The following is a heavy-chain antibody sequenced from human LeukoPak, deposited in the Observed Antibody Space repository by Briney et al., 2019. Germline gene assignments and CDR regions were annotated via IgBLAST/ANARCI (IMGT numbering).Heavy chain of an antibody. V-gene: IGHV3-7*01. CDR2: IKQDGTEI. Sequence: PGGSLRLSCAASGFTFSNYWMDWVRQAPGKGLEWVANIKQDGTEIYYVDSVKGRFTISRDNAKKSVFLQMNSLRAEDTAVYYCSRGWSSGYYYFWGQGTLVTVSS. CDR3: SRGWSSGYYYF. CDR1: GFTFSNYW. D-gene: IGHD3-22*01. J-gene: IGHJ4*02.